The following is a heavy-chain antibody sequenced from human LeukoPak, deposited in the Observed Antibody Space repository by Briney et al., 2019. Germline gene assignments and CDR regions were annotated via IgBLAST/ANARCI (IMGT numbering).Heavy chain of an antibody. V-gene: IGHV6-1*01. D-gene: IGHD3-22*01. Sequence: SQTLSLTCAISGDSVSSNSAAWNWIRQCPSRGLEWLGRTYYRSKWYNDYAVSVKSRITINPDTSENQFSLQLNSVTPEDTAVYYCAREGYYDSSGYYLGAYYYYGMDVWGQGTTVTVSS. J-gene: IGHJ6*02. CDR3: AREGYYDSSGYYLGAYYYYGMDV. CDR2: TYYRSKWYN. CDR1: GDSVSSNSAA.